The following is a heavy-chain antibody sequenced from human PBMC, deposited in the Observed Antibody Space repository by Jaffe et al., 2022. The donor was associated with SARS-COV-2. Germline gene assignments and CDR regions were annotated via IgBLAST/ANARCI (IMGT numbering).Heavy chain of an antibody. D-gene: IGHD6-19*01. CDR2: ISYDGSNK. V-gene: IGHV3-30*18. CDR1: GFTFRNYG. J-gene: IGHJ4*02. Sequence: QVQLVESGGGVVQPGRSLRLSCAASGFTFRNYGMHWVRQAPGKGLEWVAVISYDGSNKYYGNSVKGRFTISRDNSKNTLYLQMNSLRAEDTAVYYCAKGSSIGWAAHYFDYWGQGTLVTVSS. CDR3: AKGSSIGWAAHYFDY.